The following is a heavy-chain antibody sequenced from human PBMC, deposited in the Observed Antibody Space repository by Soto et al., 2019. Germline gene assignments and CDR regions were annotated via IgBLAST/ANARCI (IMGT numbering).Heavy chain of an antibody. CDR2: ISDYNGNT. V-gene: IGHV1-18*01. CDR1: GYIFTSYG. J-gene: IGHJ5*02. CDR3: ARDNVRYYDFWSGYNNWFDP. Sequence: ASVKVSCKASGYIFTSYGISWVRQAPGEGREGMGWISDYNGNTNYAQKLQGRVTMTTDTSKSTAYMELRSLRSDDTAVYYCARDNVRYYDFWSGYNNWFDPWGQGTLVTVSS. D-gene: IGHD3-3*01.